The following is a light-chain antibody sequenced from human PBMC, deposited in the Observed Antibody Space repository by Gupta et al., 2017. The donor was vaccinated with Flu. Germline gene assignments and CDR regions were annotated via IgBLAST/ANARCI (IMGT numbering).Light chain of an antibody. J-gene: IGLJ2*01. CDR2: DVS. CDR3: SSYTSSSTWV. Sequence: TSSDVGGDNYVSWYQQHPGKAPKLMIYDVSNRPSGISNRFSGSKSGNTASLTISGLQAEDEADYYCSSYTSSSTWVFGGGTRLTVL. V-gene: IGLV2-14*03. CDR1: SSDVGGDNY.